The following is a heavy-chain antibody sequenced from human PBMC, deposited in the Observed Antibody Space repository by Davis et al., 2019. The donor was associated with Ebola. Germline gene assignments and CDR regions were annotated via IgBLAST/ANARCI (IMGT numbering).Heavy chain of an antibody. CDR3: ARGGAIVVVVAAGDY. CDR1: GYSFKNYA. CDR2: ISAYNGNT. Sequence: AASVKVSCKASGYSFKNYAISWVRQAPGQGLEWMGWISAYNGNTNYAQKVQGRVTMTTDTSTSTAYMELRSLRSDDTAVYYCARGGAIVVVVAAGDYWGQGTLVTVSS. D-gene: IGHD2-15*01. V-gene: IGHV1-18*01. J-gene: IGHJ4*02.